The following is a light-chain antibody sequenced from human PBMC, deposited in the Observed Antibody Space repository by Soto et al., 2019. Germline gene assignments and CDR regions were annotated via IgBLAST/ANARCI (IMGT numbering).Light chain of an antibody. Sequence: DIQMTQSPSTLSASVGDRVTICCRASQSISTYLNWYQQKPGKAPRLLIYAASSVQTGVPPRFSGSGSGTDFTLTISSLRPEDIATYLCQQSNSAPPWTFGQGTKVEIK. CDR3: QQSNSAPPWT. J-gene: IGKJ1*01. V-gene: IGKV1-39*01. CDR2: AAS. CDR1: QSISTY.